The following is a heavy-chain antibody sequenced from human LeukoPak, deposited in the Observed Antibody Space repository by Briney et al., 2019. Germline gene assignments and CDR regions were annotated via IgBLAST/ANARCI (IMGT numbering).Heavy chain of an antibody. J-gene: IGHJ5*02. Sequence: PGGSLRLSCAASGFTFSTYAMHWVRQAPGKGLEWVAVIWADETNRYYADSVKGRFTISKDNSKNTLFLKMTSLRAEDTAVYYCAGDRGAAPFDPWGQGTLVTVSS. CDR1: GFTFSTYA. CDR3: AGDRGAAPFDP. CDR2: IWADETNR. V-gene: IGHV3-33*01. D-gene: IGHD6-13*01.